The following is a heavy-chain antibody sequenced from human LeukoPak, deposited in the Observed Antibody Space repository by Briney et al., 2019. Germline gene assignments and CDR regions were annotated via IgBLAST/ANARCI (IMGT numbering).Heavy chain of an antibody. CDR2: IKPSGGST. CDR3: ARVHDSDWYFDY. D-gene: IGHD6-19*01. CDR1: GYSFTTYY. V-gene: IGHV1-46*01. Sequence: GASVKVSCKASGYSFTTYYMHWVRQAPGQGLGWMGIIKPSGGSTSYAQKFQDRVTMTRDTFTSTVYMELSSLRSEDTAVYYCARVHDSDWYFDYWGQGTLVTVSS. J-gene: IGHJ4*02.